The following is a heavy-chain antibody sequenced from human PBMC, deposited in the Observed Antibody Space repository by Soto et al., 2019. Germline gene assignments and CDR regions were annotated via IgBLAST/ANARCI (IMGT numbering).Heavy chain of an antibody. Sequence: QLQLEESGPGLVKPSATLSLTCTVSGGSISSSSYYWGWSRQPTGKGLEWIGSIYYSGSTYYNPSLKSRVTISVDTSKNQFSLKLSSVTAADTAVYYCARVVVVAAPNDAFDIWGQGTMVTVSS. CDR1: GGSISSSSYY. D-gene: IGHD2-15*01. CDR3: ARVVVVAAPNDAFDI. CDR2: IYYSGST. J-gene: IGHJ3*02. V-gene: IGHV4-39*01.